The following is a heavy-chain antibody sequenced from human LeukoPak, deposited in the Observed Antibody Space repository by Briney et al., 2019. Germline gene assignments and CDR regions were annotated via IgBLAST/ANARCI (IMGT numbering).Heavy chain of an antibody. D-gene: IGHD3-10*01. CDR1: GGSISSGSYY. V-gene: IGHV4-61*02. CDR2: IYSSGRT. CDR3: ARAVGSSESNWFDP. J-gene: IGHJ5*02. Sequence: SETLSLTCTVSGGSISSGSYYWSWIRQPAGKGLEWIGRIYSSGRTNYNPSLKSRVTISVDTSKNQFSLKLSSVTAADTAMYYCARAVGSSESNWFDPWGQGTLVTVSS.